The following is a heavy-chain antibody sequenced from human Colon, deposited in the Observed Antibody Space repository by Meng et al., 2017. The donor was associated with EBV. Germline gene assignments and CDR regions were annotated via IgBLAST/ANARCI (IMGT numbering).Heavy chain of an antibody. D-gene: IGHD3-10*01. CDR3: ARASYGSGSPLGESWFDP. Sequence: VQPSEVGARRVTTSQILSLTRTFSGCCIRGGGYYWGWLRPEPGKSLECIGYLHYSGSTCYNPSLTSRLTISVDTSKDQFSLKLSSVTAADTAVYYCARASYGSGSPLGESWFDPWGQGTLVTVSS. CDR2: LHYSGST. CDR1: GCCIRGGGYY. J-gene: IGHJ5*02. V-gene: IGHV4-31*03.